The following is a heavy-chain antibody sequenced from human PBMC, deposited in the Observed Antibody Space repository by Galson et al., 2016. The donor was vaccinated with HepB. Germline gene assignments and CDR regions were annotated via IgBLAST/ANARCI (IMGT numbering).Heavy chain of an antibody. CDR3: TRDTFGPTDS. D-gene: IGHD3-16*01. Sequence: SLRLSCAASGFTVSNNYMTWVRQAPGKGLVWVSRIDEDGSETSYADSVKGRFTISRDNAKNTLYLQMNSLRVEDTAVYYCTRDTFGPTDSWGQGTLVSVSP. V-gene: IGHV3-74*01. CDR1: GFTVSNNY. J-gene: IGHJ4*02. CDR2: IDEDGSET.